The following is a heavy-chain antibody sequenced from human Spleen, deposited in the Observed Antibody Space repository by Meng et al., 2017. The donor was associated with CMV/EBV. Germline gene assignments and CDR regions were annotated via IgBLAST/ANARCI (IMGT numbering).Heavy chain of an antibody. CDR3: ARGCSSTSCPTQIYYYYGMDV. CDR2: ISSSSSTI. J-gene: IGHJ6*02. CDR1: GFTVSSNY. Sequence: GESLKISCAASGFTVSSNYMSWVRQAPGKGLEWVSYISSSSSTIYYADSVKGRFTISRDNAKNSLYLQMNSLRAEDTAVYYCARGCSSTSCPTQIYYYYGMDVWGQGTTVTVSS. V-gene: IGHV3-48*04. D-gene: IGHD2-2*01.